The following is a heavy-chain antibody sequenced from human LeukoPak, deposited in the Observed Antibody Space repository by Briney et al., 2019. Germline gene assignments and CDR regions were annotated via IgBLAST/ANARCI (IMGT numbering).Heavy chain of an antibody. Sequence: PGGSLRLSRAASGFTFSSYWMHWVRQAPGKGLVWVSRINSDGISTNYADSVKGRFTISRDNAKNTLYLQMNSLRAEDTAVYYCARAGYSSSWYTFDYWGQGTLVTVSS. CDR1: GFTFSSYW. D-gene: IGHD6-13*01. CDR3: ARAGYSSSWYTFDY. J-gene: IGHJ4*02. V-gene: IGHV3-74*01. CDR2: INSDGIST.